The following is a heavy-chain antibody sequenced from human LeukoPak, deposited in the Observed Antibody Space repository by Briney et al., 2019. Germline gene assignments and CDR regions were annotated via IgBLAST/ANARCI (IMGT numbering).Heavy chain of an antibody. CDR2: IYYSGTT. CDR1: GDSIRRSSEY. J-gene: IGHJ4*02. CDR3: AREAFGVFGVVKPIHY. D-gene: IGHD3-3*01. Sequence: ETLSLTCTVSGDSIRRSSEYWAWIRQAPGKGREGIGTIYYSGTTYYSPSLKSRVTFSVDTSKNQFSLKLTSVTAADTAVYYCAREAFGVFGVVKPIHYWGQGILVTVSA. V-gene: IGHV4-39*07.